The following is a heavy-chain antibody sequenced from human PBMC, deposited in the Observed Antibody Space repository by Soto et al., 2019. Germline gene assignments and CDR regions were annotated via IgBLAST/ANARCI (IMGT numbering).Heavy chain of an antibody. Sequence: GGSLRLSCAGSGFTFSDNYMAWIRQAPGKGLEWVSYINSNSLYTHYADSVKGRFTISRDNAKNSLYLQLNSLRAEDTAVYYCASAPIGSCNNGVCSSGMDVWGQGTKVTVS. J-gene: IGHJ6*02. CDR1: GFTFSDNY. CDR2: INSNSLYT. D-gene: IGHD2-8*01. V-gene: IGHV3-11*06. CDR3: ASAPIGSCNNGVCSSGMDV.